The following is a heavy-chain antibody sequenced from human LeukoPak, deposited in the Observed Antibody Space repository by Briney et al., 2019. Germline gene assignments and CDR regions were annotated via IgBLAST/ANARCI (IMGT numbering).Heavy chain of an antibody. CDR2: IYYSGST. D-gene: IGHD6-13*01. V-gene: IGHV4-59*01. J-gene: IGHJ4*02. Sequence: KPSETLSLTCTGSGGSISSYYWSWIRQPPGNGLEGIGYIYYSGSTNYNPSLKSRVTISVDPSKNQFSLKLSSVTAADTAVYYCARGIAAAGDYFDYWGQGTLVTVSS. CDR1: GGSISSYY. CDR3: ARGIAAAGDYFDY.